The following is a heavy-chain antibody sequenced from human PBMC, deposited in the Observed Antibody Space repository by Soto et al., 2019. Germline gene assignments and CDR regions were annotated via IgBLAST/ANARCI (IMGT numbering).Heavy chain of an antibody. V-gene: IGHV3-21*06. Sequence: PGGSLRLSCAASGFTFTRYSMNWVRQAPGKGLEWVSSISSTTNYTYYGDSMKGRFTISRDNAKNSLYLEMNSLRAEDTAVYCCARESEDLTSNFDYWGQGTLVTVSS. CDR2: ISSTTNYT. CDR3: ARESEDLTSNFDY. CDR1: GFTFTRYS. J-gene: IGHJ4*02.